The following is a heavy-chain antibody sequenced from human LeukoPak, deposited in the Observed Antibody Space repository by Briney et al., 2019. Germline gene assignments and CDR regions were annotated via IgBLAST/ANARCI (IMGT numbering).Heavy chain of an antibody. Sequence: GGSLRLSCAASGFTFSSYAMSWICQAPGKGLEWVSYISSSGSIIYYADSVKGRFTISRDNAKNSLYLQMNSLRAEDTAVYSCARGRTGDYFDYWGQGTLVTVSS. J-gene: IGHJ4*02. V-gene: IGHV3-11*01. CDR2: ISSSGSII. CDR1: GFTFSSYA. D-gene: IGHD7-27*01. CDR3: ARGRTGDYFDY.